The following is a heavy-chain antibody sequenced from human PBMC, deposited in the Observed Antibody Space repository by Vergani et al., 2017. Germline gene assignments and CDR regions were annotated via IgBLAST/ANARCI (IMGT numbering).Heavy chain of an antibody. D-gene: IGHD3-3*01. J-gene: IGHJ4*02. Sequence: EVQLLESGGGLVQPGGSLRLSCAASGFTFSSYAMSWVRQAPGKGLEWVSAISGSGGSTYYADSVKGRFTISRDNSKNTLYLQMNSLRAEDTAVYYCARPKHPSLGVVTPDFNYFDYWGQGTLVTVSS. CDR1: GFTFSSYA. V-gene: IGHV3-23*01. CDR3: ARPKHPSLGVVTPDFNYFDY. CDR2: ISGSGGST.